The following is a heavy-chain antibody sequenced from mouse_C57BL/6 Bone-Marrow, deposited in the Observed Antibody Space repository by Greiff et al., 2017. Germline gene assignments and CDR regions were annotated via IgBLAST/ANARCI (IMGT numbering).Heavy chain of an antibody. CDR3: ARRLLAY. D-gene: IGHD2-2*01. Sequence: QVQLKESGAELMKPGASVKLSCKATGYTFTGYWIEWVKQRPGHGLEWIGEILPGSGSTNYTEKFKGKATFTADTSSNTAYMQLSSLTTEDSAIYYCARRLLAYWGQGTLVTVSA. CDR1: GYTFTGYW. V-gene: IGHV1-9*01. J-gene: IGHJ3*01. CDR2: ILPGSGST.